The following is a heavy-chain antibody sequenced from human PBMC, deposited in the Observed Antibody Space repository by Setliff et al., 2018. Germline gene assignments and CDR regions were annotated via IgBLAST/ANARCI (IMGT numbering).Heavy chain of an antibody. J-gene: IGHJ4*02. CDR1: GGSISSGSYY. CDR2: IYTSGST. D-gene: IGHD4-17*01. V-gene: IGHV4-61*09. CDR3: GRDPHTPTVTTRGDY. Sequence: PSETLSLTCTVSGGSISSGSYYWSWIRQPAGKGLEWIGHIYTSGSTNYNPSLRSRVTISVDTSKNQFSLKLNPVTAADTAVYYCGRDPHTPTVTTRGDYWGQGTLVTVSS.